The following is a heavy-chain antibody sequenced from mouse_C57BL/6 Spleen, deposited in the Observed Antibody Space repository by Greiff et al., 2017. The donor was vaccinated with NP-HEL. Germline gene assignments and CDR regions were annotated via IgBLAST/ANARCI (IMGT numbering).Heavy chain of an antibody. J-gene: IGHJ2*01. V-gene: IGHV1-61*01. Sequence: VKQRPGQGLEWIGNIYPSDSETHYNQKFKDKATLTVDKSSSTAYMQLSSLTSEDSAVYYCARGGGRDYWGQGTTLTVSS. CDR2: IYPSDSET. CDR3: ARGGGRDY.